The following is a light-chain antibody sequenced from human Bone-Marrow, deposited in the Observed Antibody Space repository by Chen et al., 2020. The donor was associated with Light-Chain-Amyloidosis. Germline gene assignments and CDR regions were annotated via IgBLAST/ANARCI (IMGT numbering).Light chain of an antibody. V-gene: IGKV3-20*01. CDR3: QQYGTSPLT. J-gene: IGKJ4*01. Sequence: EIVLTQSPGTLSLSPGEGANLSCRASQTISSNYLTWYQQKFGQAPRLLIYGSSSRATGIPDRFTGSVSVTDFTLTIHRLEPEDFAMYYCQQYGTSPLTFGGGTKVEIK. CDR2: GSS. CDR1: QTISSNY.